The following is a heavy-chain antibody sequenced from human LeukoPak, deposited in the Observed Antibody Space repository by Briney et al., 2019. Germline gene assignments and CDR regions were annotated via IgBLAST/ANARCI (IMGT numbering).Heavy chain of an antibody. V-gene: IGHV1-2*02. CDR2: INPNSGGT. D-gene: IGHD6-19*01. Sequence: ASVKVSCKVSGYTLTELSMHWVRQAPGQGLEWMGWINPNSGGTNYAQKFQGRVTMTRDTSISTAYMELSRLRSDDTTVYYCARDRSGWEIDYWGQGTLVTVSS. CDR3: ARDRSGWEIDY. CDR1: GYTLTELS. J-gene: IGHJ4*02.